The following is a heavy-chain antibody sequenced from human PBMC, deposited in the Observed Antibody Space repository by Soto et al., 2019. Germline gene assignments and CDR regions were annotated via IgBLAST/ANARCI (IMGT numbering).Heavy chain of an antibody. CDR3: ARDHAKLLWFGDDAFDI. V-gene: IGHV1-18*01. D-gene: IGHD3-10*01. Sequence: QVQLVQSGAEVKKPGASVKVSCKASGYTFTSYGISWVRQAPGQGPEWMGWISAYNCNTNYPQKLPGRVTMNTDTSTSTAYMEGRSLRADDTAVYYCARDHAKLLWFGDDAFDIWGQGTMVTVSS. CDR1: GYTFTSYG. J-gene: IGHJ3*02. CDR2: ISAYNCNT.